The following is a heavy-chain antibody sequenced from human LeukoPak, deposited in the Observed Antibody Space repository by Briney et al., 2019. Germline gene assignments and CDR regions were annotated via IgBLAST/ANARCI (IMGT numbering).Heavy chain of an antibody. CDR2: IWYDGSNK. V-gene: IGHV3-33*01. CDR1: GFAFSSHG. CDR3: ARVGSLIGY. D-gene: IGHD1-26*01. Sequence: QPGRSLRLSCAASGFAFSSHGMHWVRQAPGKGLEWVAVIWYDGSNKYYADSVKGRFTTSRDNSKNTLYLQMNSLRAEDTAVYYCARVGSLIGYWGQGTLVTVSS. J-gene: IGHJ4*02.